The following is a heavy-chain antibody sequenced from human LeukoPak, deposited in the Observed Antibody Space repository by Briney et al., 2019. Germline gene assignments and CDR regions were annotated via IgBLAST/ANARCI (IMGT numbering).Heavy chain of an antibody. V-gene: IGHV4-59*11. CDR3: ARLLDNDSSGDPDTFDM. CDR2: IHYSGRT. J-gene: IGHJ3*02. Sequence: SETLSLTCSVSGGSISRHFWSWIRQPPGKGLEWIAFIHYSGRTKYNPSLQSRVTILIDTSENNFSLRLTSVTAADTAVYYCARLLDNDSSGDPDTFDMWGQGTVVSVSS. D-gene: IGHD3-22*01. CDR1: GGSISRHF.